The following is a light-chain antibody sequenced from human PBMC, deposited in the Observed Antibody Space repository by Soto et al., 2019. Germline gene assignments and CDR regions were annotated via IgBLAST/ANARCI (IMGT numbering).Light chain of an antibody. V-gene: IGKV3-11*01. Sequence: IVLTQSPATLSLSPGERATLSCRASQSVSGYLAWYQQKPGQAPRLLIYDASNRATGIPARFSGSGSATNFTLTNVSRVQDEFVVYYYRMHAIRAVTFGQGTRLEIK. CDR2: DAS. J-gene: IGKJ5*01. CDR3: RMHAIRAVT. CDR1: QSVSGY.